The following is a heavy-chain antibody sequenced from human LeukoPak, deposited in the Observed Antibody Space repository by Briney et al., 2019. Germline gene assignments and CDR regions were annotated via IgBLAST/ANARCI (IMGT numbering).Heavy chain of an antibody. J-gene: IGHJ4*02. CDR3: ARDWGAIAAAGTPVDY. CDR1: EFTFSDHY. D-gene: IGHD6-13*01. Sequence: PGGSLRLSCAASEFTFSDHYIDWVRQAPGKGLEWVSSISSSSSYIYYADSVKGRFTISRDNAKNSLYLQMNSLRAEDTAVYYCARDWGAIAAAGTPVDYWGQGTLVTVSS. CDR2: ISSSSSYI. V-gene: IGHV3-21*01.